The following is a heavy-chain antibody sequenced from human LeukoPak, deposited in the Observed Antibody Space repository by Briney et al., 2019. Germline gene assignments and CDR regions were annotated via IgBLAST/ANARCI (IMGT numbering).Heavy chain of an antibody. CDR2: ISHDGNDQ. J-gene: IGHJ3*01. CDR1: GFTFSTYE. V-gene: IGHV3-30*04. Sequence: GRSLRLSCAASGFTFSTYEMHWVRQAPGKGLEWVAVISHDGNDQYYADSVKGRFTISRDNSKNALYLQMNSLRLEDTAVYYCASDRDCSRTSCFNAFDVWGQGTMAIVSS. CDR3: ASDRDCSRTSCFNAFDV. D-gene: IGHD2-2*01.